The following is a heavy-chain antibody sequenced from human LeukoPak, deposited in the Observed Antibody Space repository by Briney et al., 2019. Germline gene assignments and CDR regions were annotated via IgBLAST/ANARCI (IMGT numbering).Heavy chain of an antibody. J-gene: IGHJ6*02. CDR1: GGSISSGSYY. CDR3: ARATGYYYGMDV. V-gene: IGHV4-61*02. Sequence: SQTLSLTCTVSGGSISSGSYYWSWIRQPAGKGLEWIGRIYTSGSTNYNPSLKSRVTISVDTSKNQFSLKLSSVTAADTAVYYCARATGYYYGMDVWGQGTTVTVFS. D-gene: IGHD3-10*01. CDR2: IYTSGST.